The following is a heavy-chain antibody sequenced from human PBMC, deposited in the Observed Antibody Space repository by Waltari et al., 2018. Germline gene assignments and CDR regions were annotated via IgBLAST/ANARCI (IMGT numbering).Heavy chain of an antibody. D-gene: IGHD6-19*01. CDR2: ITPGGAP. Sequence: VQLVASGGGVVKPGRSLRLSCAASGIPFISSVRHWVRQAPGKGLAWVSGITPGGAPYYADFVRGRFTISRDNSNNMLFLQMNSLRVDDTAIYYCAKEIPYSNGWLHIDSWGQGTLVSVPS. CDR1: GIPFISSV. CDR3: AKEIPYSNGWLHIDS. J-gene: IGHJ4*02. V-gene: IGHV3-23*04.